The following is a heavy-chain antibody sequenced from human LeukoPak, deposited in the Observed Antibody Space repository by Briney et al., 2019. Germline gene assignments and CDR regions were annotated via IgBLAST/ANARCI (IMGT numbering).Heavy chain of an antibody. D-gene: IGHD3-16*02. CDR3: ARVVATDRDLSFDY. Sequence: GGSLRLSCAASGFTFSSYSMNWVRQAPGKGLEWVSSISSSSSYIYYADSVKGRFAISRDNAKNSLYLQMNSLRAEDTAVYYCARVVATDRDLSFDYWGQGTLVTVSS. CDR2: ISSSSSYI. J-gene: IGHJ4*02. V-gene: IGHV3-21*01. CDR1: GFTFSSYS.